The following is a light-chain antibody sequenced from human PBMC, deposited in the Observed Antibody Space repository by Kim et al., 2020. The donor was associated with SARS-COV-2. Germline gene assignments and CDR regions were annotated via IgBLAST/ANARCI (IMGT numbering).Light chain of an antibody. CDR2: DAS. CDR3: QQFNNYLYT. V-gene: IGKV1D-13*01. Sequence: AIQLTQSPSSLSASVGDRVTITCRASQGISSALAWYQQKPGKAPKLLIYDASSLESGAPSRFSGSGSGTDFTLTISSLQPEDFATYYCQQFNNYLYTFGQGTKLEI. CDR1: QGISSA. J-gene: IGKJ2*01.